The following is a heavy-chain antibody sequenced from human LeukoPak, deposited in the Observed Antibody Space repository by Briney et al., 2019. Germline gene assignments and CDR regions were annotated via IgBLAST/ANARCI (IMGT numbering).Heavy chain of an antibody. Sequence: GGSLRLSCAASGFTFSSYSMNWVRQAPGKGLEWVSSISSSSSYIYYADSVKGRFTISGDNSKNTLYLQMNSLRAEDTAVYYCASQDYGDYYGYWGQGTLVTVSS. CDR1: GFTFSSYS. CDR3: ASQDYGDYYGY. J-gene: IGHJ4*02. CDR2: ISSSSSYI. D-gene: IGHD4-17*01. V-gene: IGHV3-21*04.